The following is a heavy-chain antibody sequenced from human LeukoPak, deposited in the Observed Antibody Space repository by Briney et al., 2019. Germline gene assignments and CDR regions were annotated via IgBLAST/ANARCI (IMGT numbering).Heavy chain of an antibody. CDR3: ARIKRGYSYGNFDY. CDR1: GYTFTSYD. V-gene: IGHV1-8*01. J-gene: IGHJ4*02. CDR2: MNPNSGNT. Sequence: ASVKVSCKASGYTFTSYDINWVRQATGQGLEWMGWMNPNSGNTGYAQKFQGRVTMARNTSISTAYMELSSLRSEDTAVYYCARIKRGYSYGNFDYRGQGTLVTVSS. D-gene: IGHD5-18*01.